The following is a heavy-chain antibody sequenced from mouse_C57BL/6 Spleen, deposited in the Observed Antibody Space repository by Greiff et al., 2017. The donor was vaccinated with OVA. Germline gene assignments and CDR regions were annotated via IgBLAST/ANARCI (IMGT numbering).Heavy chain of an antibody. D-gene: IGHD1-1*01. Sequence: EVQRVESGGGLVKPGGSLKLSCAASGFTFSSYAMSWVRRTPEQRLEWVATISDGGSYTYYPDNVKGRFTISRDNAKNNLYLQRSHLKSEDTAMYYCARDQITTVVATDYYAMDYWGQGTSVTVSS. CDR3: ARDQITTVVATDYYAMDY. V-gene: IGHV5-4*01. J-gene: IGHJ4*01. CDR2: ISDGGSYT. CDR1: GFTFSSYA.